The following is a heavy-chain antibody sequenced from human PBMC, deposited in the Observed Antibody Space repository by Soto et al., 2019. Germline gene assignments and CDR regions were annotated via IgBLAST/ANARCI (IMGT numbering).Heavy chain of an antibody. CDR2: ISSNGGTT. CDR3: VRRVSGNYDY. CDR1: GFTFSSYD. J-gene: IGHJ4*02. Sequence: PGGSLRLSCVASGFTFSSYDMHWVRQALGKGLEYVSSISSNGGTTYYGNSVKGRFTISRDNSKNTLYLQMGSLRAEDMAVYYCVRRVSGNYDYWGQGTLVTVSS. D-gene: IGHD1-7*01. V-gene: IGHV3-64*01.